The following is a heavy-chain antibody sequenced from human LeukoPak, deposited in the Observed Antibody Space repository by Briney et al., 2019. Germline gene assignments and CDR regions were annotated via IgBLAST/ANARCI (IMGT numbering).Heavy chain of an antibody. Sequence: SETLSLTCTVSGRSISSYYWSWIRQPPGKGLEWIGYIYYSGSTNYNPSLKSRVTISVDTSKKQFSLKLSSVTAADAAVYYCARDVAVNAFDIWGQGTMVTVSS. CDR3: ARDVAVNAFDI. J-gene: IGHJ3*02. CDR1: GRSISSYY. D-gene: IGHD2-2*01. V-gene: IGHV4-59*01. CDR2: IYYSGST.